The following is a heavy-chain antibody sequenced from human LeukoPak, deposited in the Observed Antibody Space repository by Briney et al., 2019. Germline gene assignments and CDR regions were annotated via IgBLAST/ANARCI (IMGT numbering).Heavy chain of an antibody. CDR1: GYTFTIYD. CDR3: ARGRYYYDSSGYYPIFDY. J-gene: IGHJ4*02. D-gene: IGHD3-22*01. CDR2: MNPNSGNT. Sequence: ASVQVSCKASGYTFTIYDINWVRQATGQGLEWIGWMNPNSGNTGYAQKFQGRVTMTRNTSISIAYMELSSLRSEDTAVYYCARGRYYYDSSGYYPIFDYWGQGTLVTASS. V-gene: IGHV1-8*01.